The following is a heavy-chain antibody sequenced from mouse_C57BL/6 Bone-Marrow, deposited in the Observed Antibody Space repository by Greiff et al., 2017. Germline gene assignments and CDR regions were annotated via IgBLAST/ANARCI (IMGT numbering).Heavy chain of an antibody. Sequence: VQLQQSGPELVKPGASVKISCKASGYTFTDYYMNWVKQSHGKGLEWIGDINPNNGGTSYNQKFKGKAPLTADKSSSTAYMELRSLTSADSAVYYCARDSGVWGKGTTLTVSS. CDR2: INPNNGGT. V-gene: IGHV1-26*01. CDR3: ARDSGV. CDR1: GYTFTDYY. J-gene: IGHJ2*01.